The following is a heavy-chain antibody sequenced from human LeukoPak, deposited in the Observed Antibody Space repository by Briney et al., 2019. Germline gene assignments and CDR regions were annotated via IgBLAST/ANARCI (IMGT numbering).Heavy chain of an antibody. D-gene: IGHD3-22*01. Sequence: QPGGSLRLSCAASGFTFSSYAMHWVRQAPGKGLEYVSAISSNGGSTYYANSVKGRFTISRDNSKNTLYLQMGSLRAEDMAVYHCARGPTPYYDSSGYYSFPTLIDYWGQGTLVTVSS. CDR3: ARGPTPYYDSSGYYSFPTLIDY. J-gene: IGHJ4*02. V-gene: IGHV3-64*01. CDR1: GFTFSSYA. CDR2: ISSNGGST.